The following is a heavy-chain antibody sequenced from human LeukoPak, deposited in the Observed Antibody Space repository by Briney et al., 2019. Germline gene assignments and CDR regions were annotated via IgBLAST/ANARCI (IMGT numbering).Heavy chain of an antibody. CDR1: GGSISGSY. J-gene: IGHJ4*02. Sequence: SSETLSLTCSVSGGSISGSYWTWIRQPPGRGLEWIGYIYYSGSTNYNPSLKSRVTISVDTSKNQFSLKLGSVTAADTAVYYCARRHCSGGSCYVDNWGQGTLVTVSS. D-gene: IGHD2-15*01. V-gene: IGHV4-59*01. CDR2: IYYSGST. CDR3: ARRHCSGGSCYVDN.